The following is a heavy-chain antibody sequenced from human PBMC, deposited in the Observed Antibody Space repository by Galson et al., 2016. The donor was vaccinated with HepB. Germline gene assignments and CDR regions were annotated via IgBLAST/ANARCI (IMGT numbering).Heavy chain of an antibody. V-gene: IGHV3-13*01. J-gene: IGHJ4*02. CDR3: ARALLGGGAGGSDTVAVPSAMDH. Sequence: SLRLSCAASGFIFSDYDMHWVRQVTGKSLEWVSAIDSAGDAFYPGSVKGRFTISGENAKHSLYLQMNGLRAGDTAVYYCARALLGGGAGGSDTVAVPSAMDHWGQGTLVTVSS. CDR2: IDSAGDA. CDR1: GFIFSDYD. D-gene: IGHD2-2*01.